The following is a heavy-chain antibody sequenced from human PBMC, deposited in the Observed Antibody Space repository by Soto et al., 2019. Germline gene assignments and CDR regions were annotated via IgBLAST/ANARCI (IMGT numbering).Heavy chain of an antibody. Sequence: GESLKISCNGSGYSFTNYWIGWVRQMPGKGPECMGIIYPGDSDTRYSPSFQGQVTISADKSISTAYLQWRSLKASDTAMYYCARPPSCSSTRCSSFDYWGQGTLVTVYS. CDR1: GYSFTNYW. D-gene: IGHD2-2*01. CDR3: ARPPSCSSTRCSSFDY. CDR2: IYPGDSDT. V-gene: IGHV5-51*01. J-gene: IGHJ4*02.